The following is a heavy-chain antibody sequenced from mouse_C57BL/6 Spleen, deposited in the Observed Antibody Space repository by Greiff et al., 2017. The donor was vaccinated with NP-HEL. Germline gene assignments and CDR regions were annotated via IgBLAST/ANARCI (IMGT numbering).Heavy chain of an antibody. CDR2: ISNGGGST. CDR3: ARGGDPYWYFDV. CDR1: GFTFSDYY. D-gene: IGHD3-3*01. J-gene: IGHJ1*03. Sequence: EVQLVESGGGLVQPGGSLKLSCAASGFTFSDYYMYWVRQTPEKRLEWVAYISNGGGSTYYPDTVKGRFTISRDNAKNTLYLQLSRLKAEDTAMYYCARGGDPYWYFDVWGTGTTVTVSS. V-gene: IGHV5-12*01.